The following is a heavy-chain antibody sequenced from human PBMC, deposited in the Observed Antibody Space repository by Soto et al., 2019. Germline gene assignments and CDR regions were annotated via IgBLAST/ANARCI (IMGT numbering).Heavy chain of an antibody. D-gene: IGHD3-16*02. J-gene: IGHJ4*02. CDR1: GFTFSSYW. CDR3: VRYPRSVGGSYRPDY. V-gene: IGHV3-74*01. CDR2: INSDGSIT. Sequence: GSLRLSCAASGFTFSSYWMHWVRQVPEKGLVWVSRINSDGSITNYADAVKGRFTISRDNVKNTLYLQMNSLRAEDTAVYYCVRYPRSVGGSYRPDYWGQGTLVTVSS.